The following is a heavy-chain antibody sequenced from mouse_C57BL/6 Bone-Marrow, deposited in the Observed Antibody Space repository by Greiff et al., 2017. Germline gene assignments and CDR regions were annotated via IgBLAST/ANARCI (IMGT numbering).Heavy chain of an antibody. V-gene: IGHV1-42*01. CDR2: INPSTGGT. CDR1: GYSFTGYY. D-gene: IGHD1-1*01. Sequence: EVQLQQSGPELVKPGASVKISCKASGYSFTGYYMNWVKQSPEKSLEWIGEINPSTGGTTYNQKFKAKATLTVDKSSCTAYMQLKSLTSADSVVYYCAGAINYYGISDYWGQGTAITVSS. CDR3: AGAINYYGISDY. J-gene: IGHJ2*01.